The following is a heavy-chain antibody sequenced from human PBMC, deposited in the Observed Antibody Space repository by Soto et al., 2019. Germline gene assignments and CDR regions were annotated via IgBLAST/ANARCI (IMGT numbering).Heavy chain of an antibody. D-gene: IGHD4-17*01. CDR3: ARDSFTVTTPNFDY. CDR2: ISSSSSYI. CDR1: GFTFSSYS. Sequence: GGSLRLSCAASGFTFSSYSMNWVRQAPGKGLEWVSSISSSSSYIYYADSVKGRFTISRDNAKNSLYLQMNSLRAEDTAVYYCARDSFTVTTPNFDYWGQGTLVTVS. V-gene: IGHV3-21*01. J-gene: IGHJ4*02.